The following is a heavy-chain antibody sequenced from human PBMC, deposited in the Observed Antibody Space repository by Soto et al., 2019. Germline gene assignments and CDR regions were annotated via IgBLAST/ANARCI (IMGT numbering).Heavy chain of an antibody. J-gene: IGHJ4*02. CDR3: ARAEYDFWSGYQRYFDY. V-gene: IGHV3-7*01. CDR1: GFPFSSYW. CDR2: ISPDGSEK. D-gene: IGHD3-3*01. Sequence: EVQLVESGGGLVQPGGSLRLSCAVSGFPFSSYWMSWVRQAPGRGLEWVANISPDGSEKYYVDSVKGRFTISRDHAKISLFLQMNSLRAEDTAVYYCARAEYDFWSGYQRYFDYWGQGTLVTVSS.